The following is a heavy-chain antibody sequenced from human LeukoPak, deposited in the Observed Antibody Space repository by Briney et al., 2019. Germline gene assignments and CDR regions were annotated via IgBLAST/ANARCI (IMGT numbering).Heavy chain of an antibody. V-gene: IGHV3-23*01. CDR3: ASHRSYQLRQAYYYYGMDV. Sequence: PGGSLRLSCAASGFTFSSYAMSWVRQAPGKGLEWVSAISGSGGSTYYADSVKGRFTISRDNSKNTLYLQMNSLRAEDTAVYYCASHRSYQLRQAYYYYGMDVWGQGTTVAVSS. D-gene: IGHD2-2*01. J-gene: IGHJ6*02. CDR1: GFTFSSYA. CDR2: ISGSGGST.